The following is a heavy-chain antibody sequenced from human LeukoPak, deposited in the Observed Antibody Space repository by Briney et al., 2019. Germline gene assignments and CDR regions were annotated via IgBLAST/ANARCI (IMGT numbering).Heavy chain of an antibody. V-gene: IGHV4-30-2*01. Sequence: SETLSLTCTVSGGSISSGGYYWSWIRQPPGKGLEWIGYIYHSGSTSYYPSLKSRVTISVDRSKNQFSLKLSSVTAADAAVYYCARAVRFLEGLLEERGYYYMDVWGRGTTVTVSS. J-gene: IGHJ6*03. CDR2: IYHSGST. D-gene: IGHD3-3*01. CDR1: GGSISSGGYY. CDR3: ARAVRFLEGLLEERGYYYMDV.